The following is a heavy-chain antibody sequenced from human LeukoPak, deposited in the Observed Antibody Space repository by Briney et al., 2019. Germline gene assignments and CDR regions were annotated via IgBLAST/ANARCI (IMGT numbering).Heavy chain of an antibody. V-gene: IGHV3-23*01. CDR3: AKEKALVVITYFDY. D-gene: IGHD3-22*01. CDR2: ISGSGGST. CDR1: GFTFSSYA. Sequence: GGSLRLSCAASGFTFSSYAMGWVRQAPGKGLEWVSSISGSGGSTYYADSVKGRFTISRDNSKNTLYLQVNSLRAEDTAVYYCAKEKALVVITYFDYWGQGTLVTVSS. J-gene: IGHJ4*02.